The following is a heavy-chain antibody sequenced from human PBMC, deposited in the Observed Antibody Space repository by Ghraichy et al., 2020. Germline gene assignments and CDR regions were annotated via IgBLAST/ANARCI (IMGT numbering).Heavy chain of an antibody. CDR3: ARANSGPGRPIDS. D-gene: IGHD6-25*01. CDR2: ISSTSSPI. Sequence: GGSLRLSCGGSGFTFRDHSMNWVRQGPGKGLEWLSYISSTSSPIYYADSVKGRFTISRDNVKNSLYLQMSSLRDEDTAVYFCARANSGPGRPIDSWGQGTL. J-gene: IGHJ4*02. CDR1: GFTFRDHS. V-gene: IGHV3-48*02.